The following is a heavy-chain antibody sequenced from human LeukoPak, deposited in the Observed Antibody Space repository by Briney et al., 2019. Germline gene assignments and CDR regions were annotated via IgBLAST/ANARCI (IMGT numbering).Heavy chain of an antibody. D-gene: IGHD3-10*01. CDR2: IYYSGST. V-gene: IGHV4-39*07. Sequence: PSETLSLTCTVSGGSISSSSYYWGWIRQPPGKGLEWIGNIYYSGSTYYNPSLKSRVTISVDTSENQFSLKLSSVTAADTAVYYCARDHAPGRGVIITVDYWGQGTLVTVSS. CDR1: GGSISSSSYY. J-gene: IGHJ4*02. CDR3: ARDHAPGRGVIITVDY.